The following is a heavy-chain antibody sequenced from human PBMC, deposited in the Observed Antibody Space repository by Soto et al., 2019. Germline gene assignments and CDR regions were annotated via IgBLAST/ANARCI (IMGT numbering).Heavy chain of an antibody. CDR2: INHSGST. Sequence: PSGTLSLTCAVYGGSFSGYYWSWIRQPPGKGLEWIGEINHSGSTNYNPSLKSRVTISVDTSKNQFSLKLSSVTAADTAVYYCARGRYGSGWYRVSWFDPWGQGTLVTVSS. J-gene: IGHJ5*02. D-gene: IGHD6-19*01. V-gene: IGHV4-34*01. CDR3: ARGRYGSGWYRVSWFDP. CDR1: GGSFSGYY.